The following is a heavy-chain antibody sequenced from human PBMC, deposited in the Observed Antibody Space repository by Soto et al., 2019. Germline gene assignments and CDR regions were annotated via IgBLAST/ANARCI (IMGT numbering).Heavy chain of an antibody. J-gene: IGHJ5*02. Sequence: QLQLQESGSGLVKPSQTLSLTCAVSGGSISSGGYSWNWIRQPPGKGLEWIGYIYHSGSTYYNPSLKSRVTISVDSSRNQFSLKLSSVTAADTAVYYCARVPGPWGQGTLVTLSS. CDR2: IYHSGST. CDR1: GGSISSGGYS. V-gene: IGHV4-30-2*01. CDR3: ARVPGP.